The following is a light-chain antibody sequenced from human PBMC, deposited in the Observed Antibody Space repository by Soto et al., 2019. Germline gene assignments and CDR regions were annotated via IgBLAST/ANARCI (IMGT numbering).Light chain of an antibody. V-gene: IGKV1-39*01. CDR1: QNITKF. CDR3: QQTYTAPGT. J-gene: IGKJ1*01. CDR2: VTS. Sequence: NQVTQSPFSLSASLGGRITRTFRPSQNITKFLNWYQEKPGRAPKVLIYVTSNLQNGVPSRFSGSGSGTEFTLTISSLQPEDFATYYCQQTYTAPGTFGQGTRVEVK.